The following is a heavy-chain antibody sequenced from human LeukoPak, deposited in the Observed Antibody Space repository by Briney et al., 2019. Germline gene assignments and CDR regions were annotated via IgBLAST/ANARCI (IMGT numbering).Heavy chain of an antibody. CDR2: IYYSGSA. Sequence: SETLSLTCTASGGSMSSNYWSWIRHPKGKGLEWSGYIYYSGSANYNPSLKSRVTISVDTSKNQFSLRLISVTAADTAVYYCARGQQLDYWGQGLLVTVSS. CDR1: GGSMSSNY. J-gene: IGHJ4*02. V-gene: IGHV4-59*01. D-gene: IGHD1-1*01. CDR3: ARGQQLDY.